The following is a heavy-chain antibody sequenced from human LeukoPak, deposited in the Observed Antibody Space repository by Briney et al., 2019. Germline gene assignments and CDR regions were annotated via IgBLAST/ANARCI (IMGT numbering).Heavy chain of an antibody. V-gene: IGHV5-51*01. CDR3: ARVFYDYSNYALDY. D-gene: IGHD4-11*01. CDR1: GYSFTSYW. Sequence: GGSLKISCKGSGYSFTSYWIGWVGQMPGKGLEWMGIIYPGDSDTRYRPSFQGQVTISADKSLSTAYLQWSSLKASDTAMYYCARVFYDYSNYALDYWGQGTLVTVSS. J-gene: IGHJ4*02. CDR2: IYPGDSDT.